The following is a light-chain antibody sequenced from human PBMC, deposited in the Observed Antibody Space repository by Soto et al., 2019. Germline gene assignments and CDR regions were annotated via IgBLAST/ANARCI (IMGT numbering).Light chain of an antibody. V-gene: IGKV1D-12*01. Sequence: VGDLVTITCRASQGIRNWLAWYRQKPGKAPDLLISSASSLQSGVPSRFSGSGSGTDFTLTISSLQPEDFAIYYCQQTHSFPITFGQGTRLEIK. CDR1: QGIRNW. J-gene: IGKJ5*01. CDR3: QQTHSFPIT. CDR2: SAS.